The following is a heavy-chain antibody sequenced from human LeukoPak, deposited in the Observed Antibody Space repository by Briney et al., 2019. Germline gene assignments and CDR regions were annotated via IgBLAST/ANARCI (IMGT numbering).Heavy chain of an antibody. D-gene: IGHD6-19*01. Sequence: GGSLRLSCAASGFTFSSYAMHWVRQAPGKGLEYVSAISSNGGSTYYANSVKGRFTISRDNSKNTLYLQMGSLRAEDMAVYYCARDPYSSGWPDYWGQGTLVTVFS. CDR1: GFTFSSYA. CDR2: ISSNGGST. J-gene: IGHJ4*02. CDR3: ARDPYSSGWPDY. V-gene: IGHV3-64*01.